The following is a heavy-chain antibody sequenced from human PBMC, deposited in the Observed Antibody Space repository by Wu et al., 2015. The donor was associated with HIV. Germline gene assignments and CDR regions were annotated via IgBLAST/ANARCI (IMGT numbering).Heavy chain of an antibody. D-gene: IGHD3-10*01. J-gene: IGHJ5*02. CDR2: MNPNSGNI. Sequence: QVQLVQSGAEVKKPGASVKVSCKASGYTFTSYDINWVRQATGQGLEWMGWMNPNSGNIGYAQKFQGRVTMTRNTSISTAYMELSSLKSEDTAIYFCARGQMTVVRGVPSNWFDPWGQGTLVTISS. V-gene: IGHV1-8*01. CDR3: ARGQMTVVRGVPSNWFDP. CDR1: GYTFTSYD.